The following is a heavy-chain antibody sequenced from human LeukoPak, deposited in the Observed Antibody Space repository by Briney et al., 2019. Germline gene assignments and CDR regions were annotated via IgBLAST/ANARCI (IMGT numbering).Heavy chain of an antibody. CDR3: ARQGLGAYMDV. V-gene: IGHV4-34*01. D-gene: IGHD3-16*01. CDR2: IYYSGST. CDR1: GGSFSGYY. J-gene: IGHJ6*03. Sequence: SETLSLTCAVYGGSFSGYYWSWIRQPPGKGLEWIGSIYYSGSTYYNPSLKSRVTISVDTSKNQFSLKLSSVTAADTAVYYCARQGLGAYMDVWGKGTTVTVSS.